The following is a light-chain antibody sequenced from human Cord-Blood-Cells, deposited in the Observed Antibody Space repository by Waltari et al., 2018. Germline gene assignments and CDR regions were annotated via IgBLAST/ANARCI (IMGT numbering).Light chain of an antibody. CDR2: GAS. CDR1: QSVSSSY. V-gene: IGKV3-20*01. Sequence: EIVLTQSPGTLSLSPGERATLPCRASQSVSSSYLAWYQQKPGQAPRLLIYGASSRATGIPDRCSGSRSGTDFTLTISRLEPEDFAVYYCQQYGSSPYTFGQGTKLEIK. CDR3: QQYGSSPYT. J-gene: IGKJ2*01.